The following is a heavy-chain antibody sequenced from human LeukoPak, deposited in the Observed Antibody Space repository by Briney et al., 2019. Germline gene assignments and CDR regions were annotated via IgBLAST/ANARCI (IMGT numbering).Heavy chain of an antibody. CDR2: IKHDGSEK. J-gene: IGHJ4*02. D-gene: IGHD6-13*01. CDR1: GFTFRSYW. CDR3: ARVGTAEGTLEDY. Sequence: PGGSLRLSCAASGFTFRSYWMIWARQPPGKGLVGGANIKHDGSEKYYVDSVKGRFTISRDNAKNSLYLQMNSLRAEDTAVYYCARVGTAEGTLEDYWGQGTLVTVSS. V-gene: IGHV3-7*01.